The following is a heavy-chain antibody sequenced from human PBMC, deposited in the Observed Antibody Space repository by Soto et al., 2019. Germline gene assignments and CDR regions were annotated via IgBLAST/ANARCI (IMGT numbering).Heavy chain of an antibody. V-gene: IGHV1-8*01. D-gene: IGHD3-16*01. CDR1: GYSFTNND. Sequence: ASVKVSCKASGYSFTNNDVSWVRQATGQGLEWMGWMNPGSGDTGYAQKFQGRVTMTRDISIATAYMELSSLRSDDTAIYYCARMETFGSLDWFDPWGQGTLVTVSS. CDR2: MNPGSGDT. CDR3: ARMETFGSLDWFDP. J-gene: IGHJ5*02.